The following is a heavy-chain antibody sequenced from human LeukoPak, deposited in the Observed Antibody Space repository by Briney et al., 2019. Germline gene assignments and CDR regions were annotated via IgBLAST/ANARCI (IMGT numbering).Heavy chain of an antibody. CDR3: AKNRGGSYYSGSDY. Sequence: GGSLRLSCAASGFTFSNYAMNWVRQAPGRGLEWVSAVRGSDAGTSYADSVKGRFTISRDNSKNTLYLQMNSLRAEDTAVYYCAKNRGGSYYSGSDYWGQGTLVTVSS. D-gene: IGHD1-26*01. CDR2: VRGSDAGT. V-gene: IGHV3-23*01. CDR1: GFTFSNYA. J-gene: IGHJ4*02.